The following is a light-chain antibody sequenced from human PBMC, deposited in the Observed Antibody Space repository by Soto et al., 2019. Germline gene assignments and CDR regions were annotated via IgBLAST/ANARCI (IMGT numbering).Light chain of an antibody. Sequence: QSVLTQPPSASGTPGQRVTISCSGSSSNIGSHTVNWYQQLPGTAPKFLMSDSNQRPSGVPDRFSGSRSGTSASLAISGLQSEDEADYYCAAWDDSLNGLVFGGGTKLTVL. CDR3: AAWDDSLNGLV. CDR2: DSN. CDR1: SSNIGSHT. V-gene: IGLV1-44*01. J-gene: IGLJ2*01.